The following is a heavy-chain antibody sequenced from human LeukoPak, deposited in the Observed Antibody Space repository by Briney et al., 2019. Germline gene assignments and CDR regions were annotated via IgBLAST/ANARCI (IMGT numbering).Heavy chain of an antibody. CDR3: ARVWDSYGGTDAFHI. CDR2: IWYDGSNK. Sequence: GGSLRLSCAASGFTFSSYGMHWVHQAPGKGLEWVAVIWYDGSNKYYADSVKGRFTISRDNSKNTLYMQMHSLRAEDTAVYYCARVWDSYGGTDAFHIWAQGKLVTVSS. J-gene: IGHJ3*02. V-gene: IGHV3-33*01. CDR1: GFTFSSYG. D-gene: IGHD5-18*01.